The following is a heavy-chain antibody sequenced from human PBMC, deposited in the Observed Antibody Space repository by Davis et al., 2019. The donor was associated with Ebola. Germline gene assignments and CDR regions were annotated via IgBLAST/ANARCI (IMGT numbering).Heavy chain of an antibody. CDR2: IYYSGNT. V-gene: IGHV4-39*01. Sequence: SETLSLTCTVSGGSLSSSSYYWDWIRQPPGKGLEWIGSIYYSGNTYYNPSLKSRVTISVDTSKNQFSLKLSSVTAADTAVYYCARVGLGELIFVYGMDVWGQGTTVTVSS. D-gene: IGHD3-10*01. CDR1: GGSLSSSSYY. J-gene: IGHJ6*02. CDR3: ARVGLGELIFVYGMDV.